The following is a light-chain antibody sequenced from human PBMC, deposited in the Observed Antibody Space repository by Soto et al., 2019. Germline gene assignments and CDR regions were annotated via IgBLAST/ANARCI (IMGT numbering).Light chain of an antibody. CDR1: QSVLYSSNDKNY. J-gene: IGKJ4*01. Sequence: DIVMTQSPDSLAVSLGERATIKCKSSQSVLYSSNDKNYLAWYQQKPRQPPKLLIYWATTRESGVPDRFSGSGSGTDFSLTISSLQAEDVAVYYCQQYYSNPLTFGGGTNVEFK. CDR2: WAT. CDR3: QQYYSNPLT. V-gene: IGKV4-1*01.